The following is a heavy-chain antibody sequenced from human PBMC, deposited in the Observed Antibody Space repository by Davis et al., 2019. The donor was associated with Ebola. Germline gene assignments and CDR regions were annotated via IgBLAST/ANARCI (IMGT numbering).Heavy chain of an antibody. CDR2: IRSKANSYAT. CDR3: TRRRYSSEDY. V-gene: IGHV3-73*01. D-gene: IGHD6-19*01. J-gene: IGHJ4*02. CDR1: GFTFS. Sequence: GESLKISCAASGFTFSQAPGKGLEWVGRIRSKANSYATAYAASVKGRFTISRDDSKNTAYLQMNSLKTEDTAVYYCTRRRYSSEDYWGQGTLVTVSS.